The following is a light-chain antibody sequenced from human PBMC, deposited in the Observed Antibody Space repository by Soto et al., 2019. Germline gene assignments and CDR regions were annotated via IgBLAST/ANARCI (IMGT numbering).Light chain of an antibody. CDR2: GAS. CDR1: QSISSS. CDR3: QQYDHWWA. J-gene: IGKJ1*01. Sequence: EIVMTQSPATLSVSPGERATLSCRASQSISSSLAWYQQKAGQAPRLLIWGASNRATDVPARFTGSGSGTDFTLTISSLQSEDFAVYYCQQYDHWWAFGQGTKVEIK. V-gene: IGKV3-15*01.